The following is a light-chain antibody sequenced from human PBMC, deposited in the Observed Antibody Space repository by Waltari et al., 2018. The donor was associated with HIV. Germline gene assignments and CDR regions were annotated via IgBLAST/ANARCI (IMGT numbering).Light chain of an antibody. CDR1: QTISSW. CDR3: HQYNTYPYT. J-gene: IGKJ2*01. Sequence: DIQMTQSPSTLSASVGHRVTITCRASQTISSWLAWYQQKPDQAPKVLIYKASALETGCPSRFSGTGSGTEFNLTITGLQPDDVATYSCHQYNTYPYTFGQGTKLEIK. V-gene: IGKV1-5*03. CDR2: KAS.